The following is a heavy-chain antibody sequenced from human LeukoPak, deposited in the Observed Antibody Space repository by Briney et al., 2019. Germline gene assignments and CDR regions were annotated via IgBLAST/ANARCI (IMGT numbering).Heavy chain of an antibody. V-gene: IGHV5-51*01. CDR3: ARQLRLGELSPYYYYGMDV. J-gene: IGHJ6*02. CDR1: GYSVTSYW. Sequence: GESLQISCQGSGYSVTSYWIGWVRQMPGKGLEWMGIIYPGDSDTGYSPSFQGQVTISADKSISTAYLQWSSLKASDTAMYYCARQLRLGELSPYYYYGMDVWGQGTTVTVSS. D-gene: IGHD3-16*02. CDR2: IYPGDSDT.